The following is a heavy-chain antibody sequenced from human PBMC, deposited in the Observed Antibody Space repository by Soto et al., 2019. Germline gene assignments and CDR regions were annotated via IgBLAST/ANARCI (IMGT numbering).Heavy chain of an antibody. CDR3: AKGRSTLGYYYYGMDV. J-gene: IGHJ6*02. CDR2: ISGSGGST. D-gene: IGHD2-15*01. V-gene: IGHV3-23*01. CDR1: GFTFSSYA. Sequence: SLRLSCAASGFTFSSYAMSCVRLAPGKGLEWVSAISGSGGSTYYADSVKGRFTISRDNTKNTLYLQMNSLRAEDTAVYYCAKGRSTLGYYYYGMDVWGQGTMVTVSS.